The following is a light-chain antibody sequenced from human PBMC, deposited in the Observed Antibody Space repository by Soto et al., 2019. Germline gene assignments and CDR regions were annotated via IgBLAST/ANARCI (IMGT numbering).Light chain of an antibody. CDR2: GDS. Sequence: QSVLTQPPSVSGAPGQRVTISCTGSSSNIGAGHDVHWYQQLPGPAPKFLIYGDSNRPSGVPDRVSGSKSGASASLAITGLHAEDEAKYHCLSYDSDMSRSRQVFGPRTKVTVL. V-gene: IGLV1-40*01. CDR1: SSNIGAGHD. J-gene: IGLJ1*01. CDR3: LSYDSDMSRSRQV.